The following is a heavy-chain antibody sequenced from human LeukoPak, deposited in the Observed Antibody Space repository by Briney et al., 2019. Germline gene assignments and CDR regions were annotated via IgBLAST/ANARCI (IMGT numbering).Heavy chain of an antibody. CDR2: FIPIFGSP. V-gene: IGHV1-69*05. CDR1: VPTFTSYA. D-gene: IGHD3-22*01. J-gene: IGHJ3*02. Sequence: VASVKVSCKASVPTFTSYAINWVRQAPGQGLGWMGGFIPIFGSPTYAQEFQGRVTFTTDESTYTAYMELSNLRSDDTAVFYCAGFFYDSSGAAFDIWGQGTMVTVSS. CDR3: AGFFYDSSGAAFDI.